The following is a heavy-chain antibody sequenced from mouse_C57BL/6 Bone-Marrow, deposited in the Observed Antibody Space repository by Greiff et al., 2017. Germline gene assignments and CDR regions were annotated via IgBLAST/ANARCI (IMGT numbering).Heavy chain of an antibody. V-gene: IGHV1-59*01. CDR2: IDPSDSYT. CDR3: AADGYYVPY. Sequence: QVQLQQPGAELVRPGTSVKLSCKASGYTFTSYWMHWVKQRPGQGLEWIGVIDPSDSYTNYNQKFKGKATLTVDTSSSTAYMQLSSLTSEDSAVYYCAADGYYVPYWGQGTLVTVSA. J-gene: IGHJ3*01. CDR1: GYTFTSYW. D-gene: IGHD2-3*01.